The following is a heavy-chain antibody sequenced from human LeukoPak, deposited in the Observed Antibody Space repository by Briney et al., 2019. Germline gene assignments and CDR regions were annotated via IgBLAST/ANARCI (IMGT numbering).Heavy chain of an antibody. V-gene: IGHV1-2*02. CDR3: ARGHLAAAVSYYYYYMDV. CDR2: INPNNGDT. CDR1: GYTFTGYF. Sequence: ASVKVSCKASGYTFTGYFIHWVRQAPGQGLEWMGWINPNNGDTHYAQRFQDRVTMTRDTSISTAYMELSRLTSEDTAVYYCARGHLAAAVSYYYYYMDVWGEGTTVTVSS. D-gene: IGHD6-13*01. J-gene: IGHJ6*03.